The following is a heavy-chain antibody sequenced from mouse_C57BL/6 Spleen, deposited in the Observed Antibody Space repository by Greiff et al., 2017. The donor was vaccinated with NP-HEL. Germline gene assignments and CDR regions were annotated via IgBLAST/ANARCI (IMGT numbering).Heavy chain of an antibody. CDR2: IWSGGST. D-gene: IGHD4-1*01. CDR3: ASSPLGRGFAY. CDR1: GFSLTSYG. V-gene: IGHV2-2*01. Sequence: VQLQQSGPGLVQPSQSLSITCTVSGFSLTSYGVHWVRQSPGKGLEWLGVIWSGGSTDYNAAFISRLSISKDNSKSQVFFKMNSLQADDTAIYYCASSPLGRGFAYWGQGTLVTVSA. J-gene: IGHJ3*01.